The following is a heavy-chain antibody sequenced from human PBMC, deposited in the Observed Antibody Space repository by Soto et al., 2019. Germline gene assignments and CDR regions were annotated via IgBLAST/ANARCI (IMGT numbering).Heavy chain of an antibody. Sequence: GGSLRLSCAASGFTFSIYAMSWVLQAPGKGLEWVSAISGSGGSTYYADSVKGRFTISRDNSKNTLYLQMNSLRAEDTAVYYCAKPHSYSSSWYWYYYYYGMDVWGQGTTVTVSS. V-gene: IGHV3-23*01. CDR2: ISGSGGST. D-gene: IGHD6-13*01. CDR3: AKPHSYSSSWYWYYYYYGMDV. CDR1: GFTFSIYA. J-gene: IGHJ6*02.